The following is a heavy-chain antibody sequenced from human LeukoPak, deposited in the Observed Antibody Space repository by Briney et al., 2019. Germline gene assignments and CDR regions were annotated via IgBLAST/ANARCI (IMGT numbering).Heavy chain of an antibody. CDR3: ARAGGSYAFDI. V-gene: IGHV3-33*01. CDR2: IWYDGSNK. D-gene: IGHD1-26*01. CDR1: GFTFSSYG. Sequence: GRSLRLSCAASGFTFSSYGMHWVRQAPGKGLEWVAVIWYDGSNKYYADSVKGRFTISRDNSKNTLYLQMNSLRAEDTAVYYCARAGGSYAFDIWGQGTMVTVSS. J-gene: IGHJ3*02.